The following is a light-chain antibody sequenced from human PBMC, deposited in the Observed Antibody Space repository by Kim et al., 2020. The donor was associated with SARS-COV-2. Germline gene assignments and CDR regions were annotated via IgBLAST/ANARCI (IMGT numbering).Light chain of an antibody. V-gene: IGLV1-44*01. Sequence: QRVPFSCSGSSSNIGSYTVNWYQQLPGTAPKRLIYSNDQWPSGVPDRFSGSKSGTSASLAIGGLQSADEANYYCAAWDDSLNAVVFGGGTQLAVL. CDR1: SSNIGSYT. CDR3: AAWDDSLNAVV. CDR2: SND. J-gene: IGLJ2*01.